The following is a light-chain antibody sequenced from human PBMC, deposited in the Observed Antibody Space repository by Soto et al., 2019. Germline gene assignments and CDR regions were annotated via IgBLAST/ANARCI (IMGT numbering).Light chain of an antibody. V-gene: IGKV1-9*01. CDR3: QQLNGHPRT. CDR1: QGIAGS. Sequence: DILLTQSPSFLSASVGDRVTITCRTSQGIAGSLAWYQQKPGKAPKLLISAAFTLQTGVPSRFSASKSGTEFTLAIGSLQPEDCATYYCQQLNGHPRTFGGGTKVEIK. J-gene: IGKJ4*01. CDR2: AAF.